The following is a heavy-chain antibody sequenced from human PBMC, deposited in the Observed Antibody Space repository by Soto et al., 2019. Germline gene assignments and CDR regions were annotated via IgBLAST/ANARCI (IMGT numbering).Heavy chain of an antibody. J-gene: IGHJ3*02. V-gene: IGHV1-2*02. CDR2: INPATGAA. D-gene: IGHD3-3*01. CDR1: GYPVTAYY. Sequence: QLHLVQSGAVVKKPGASVTVSCSASGYPVTAYYMHWVRQAPGRGLEWMGGINPATGAAKYTQTFRGRVTMTRDTSTRTVFMELSGLTSYDTAVFYCARGGGVGVAGSAAFDMWGQGTLVTVSS. CDR3: ARGGGVGVAGSAAFDM.